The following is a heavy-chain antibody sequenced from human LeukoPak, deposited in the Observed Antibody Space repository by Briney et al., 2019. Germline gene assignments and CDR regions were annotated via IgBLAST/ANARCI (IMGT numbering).Heavy chain of an antibody. V-gene: IGHV3-23*01. CDR3: AKDPPHSDRSIYSDNS. D-gene: IGHD3-22*01. Sequence: GGSLRLSCAASGFIFSNNIMNWVRQAPGKGLEWVSVISADGGDIYYADSVNGRFTISRDNSKDTLHLQMDSLRAEDTAVYYCAKDPPHSDRSIYSDNSWGQGTLVTVSS. CDR2: ISADGGDI. J-gene: IGHJ4*02. CDR1: GFIFSNNI.